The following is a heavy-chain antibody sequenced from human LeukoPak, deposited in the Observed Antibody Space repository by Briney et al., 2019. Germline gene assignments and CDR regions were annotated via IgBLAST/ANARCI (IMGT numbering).Heavy chain of an antibody. D-gene: IGHD3-9*01. CDR2: IISIFGTA. CDR3: ARWYDILTGYYRD. CDR1: GGTFSSYA. J-gene: IGHJ4*02. Sequence: GASVKVSCKASGGTFSSYAISWVRQAPGQGLEWMGRIISIFGTANYAQKFQGRVTITTDKSTSTAYMELSSLRSEDTAVSYCARWYDILTGYYRDWGQGTLVTVSS. V-gene: IGHV1-69*05.